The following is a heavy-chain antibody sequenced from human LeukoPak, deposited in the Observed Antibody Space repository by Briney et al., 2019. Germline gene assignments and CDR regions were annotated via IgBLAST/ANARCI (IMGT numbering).Heavy chain of an antibody. CDR2: MNPNSGNT. D-gene: IGHD5-18*01. V-gene: IGHV1-8*01. CDR3: AKDSTGYSYGPRYNWFDP. J-gene: IGHJ5*02. CDR1: GYTFTSYD. Sequence: ASVKVSCKASGYTFTSYDINWVRQATGQGLEWMGWMNPNSGNTGYAQKFQGRVTMTRNTSISTAYMELSSLRAEDTAVYYCAKDSTGYSYGPRYNWFDPWGQGTLVTVSS.